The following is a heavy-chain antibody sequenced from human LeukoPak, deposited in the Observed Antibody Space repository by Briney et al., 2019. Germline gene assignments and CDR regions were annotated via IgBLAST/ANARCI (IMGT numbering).Heavy chain of an antibody. CDR1: GYTLTELS. V-gene: IGHV1-24*01. CDR2: FDPEDGET. D-gene: IGHD3-3*01. J-gene: IGHJ4*02. CDR3: ATLQIFGVVLALFNY. Sequence: ASVKVSCKVSGYTLTELSMHWVRQAPGKGLEWMGGFDPEDGETIYAQKFQGRVTMTEDTSTDTAYMELSSLRSEDTAVYYCATLQIFGVVLALFNYWGQGTLVTVSS.